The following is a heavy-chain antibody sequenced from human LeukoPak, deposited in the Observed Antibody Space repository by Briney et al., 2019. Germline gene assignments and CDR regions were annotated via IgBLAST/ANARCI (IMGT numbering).Heavy chain of an antibody. CDR2: IRSNAYGGTS. V-gene: IGHV3-49*04. CDR3: TRDRAIFGVVHREYFDY. CDR1: GFTFGDYA. D-gene: IGHD3-3*01. Sequence: GGSLRLSCTASGFTFGDYAMSWVRQAPGKGLEWVGFIRSNAYGGTSEYAATVKCRFTISRDDSKSITYLQMNSMKTEDTAVYYCTRDRAIFGVVHREYFDYWGQGTLVTVSS. J-gene: IGHJ4*02.